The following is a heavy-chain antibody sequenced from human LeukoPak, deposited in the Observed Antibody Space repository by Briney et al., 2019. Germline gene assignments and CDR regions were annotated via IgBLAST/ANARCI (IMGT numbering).Heavy chain of an antibody. Sequence: GGSLRLSCAASGFTFSSYAMSWVRQAPGKGLEWVSAISGSGGSTYYADSVKGRFTISRDNSKNTLYLQMNSLRAEDTAVYYCAKDLGGEYGADWFDPWGQGTLVTVSS. CDR1: GFTFSSYA. CDR3: AKDLGGEYGADWFDP. V-gene: IGHV3-23*01. J-gene: IGHJ5*02. D-gene: IGHD4-17*01. CDR2: ISGSGGST.